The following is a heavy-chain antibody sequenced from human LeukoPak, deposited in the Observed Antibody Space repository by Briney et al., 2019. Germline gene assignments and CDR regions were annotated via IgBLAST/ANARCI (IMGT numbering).Heavy chain of an antibody. D-gene: IGHD3-22*01. CDR2: IKSETDGETT. J-gene: IGHJ4*02. Sequence: TGGSLRLSCAASGFTFSNAWMSWVRQAPGKGLEWVGRIKSETDGETTDYAAPVKGRFTISRDDSKNTLYLHMNSLKTEDTAVYYCITDAYFHDSSGTIDYWGQGTLVTVSS. CDR3: ITDAYFHDSSGTIDY. V-gene: IGHV3-15*01. CDR1: GFTFSNAW.